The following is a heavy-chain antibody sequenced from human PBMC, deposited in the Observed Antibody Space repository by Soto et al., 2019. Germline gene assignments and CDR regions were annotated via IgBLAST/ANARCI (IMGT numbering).Heavy chain of an antibody. CDR3: ARPREAGKNYYGVDV. CDR2: IYPGDSDT. J-gene: IGHJ6*02. V-gene: IGHV5-51*01. D-gene: IGHD6-19*01. Sequence: GESLKISCKGSGYSFTTYWIAWVRQMPGKGLEWMGMIYPGDSDTRYSPSFQGQVTLSADKSISTAYLQWSSLKASDTAMYYCARPREAGKNYYGVDVWGQGTTVTVSS. CDR1: GYSFTTYW.